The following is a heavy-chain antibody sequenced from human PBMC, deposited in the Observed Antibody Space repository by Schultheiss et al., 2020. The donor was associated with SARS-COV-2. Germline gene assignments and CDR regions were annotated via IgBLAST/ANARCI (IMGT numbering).Heavy chain of an antibody. J-gene: IGHJ4*02. Sequence: GGSLRLSCAASGFTFSSYWMSWVRQAPGKGLEWVANIKQDGSEKYYVDSVKGRFTISRDNSKNTLYLQMNSLRAEDTAVYYCARGDYYGSGSYFHRFDYWGQGTLVTVSS. CDR2: IKQDGSEK. CDR1: GFTFSSYW. V-gene: IGHV3-7*01. CDR3: ARGDYYGSGSYFHRFDY. D-gene: IGHD3-10*01.